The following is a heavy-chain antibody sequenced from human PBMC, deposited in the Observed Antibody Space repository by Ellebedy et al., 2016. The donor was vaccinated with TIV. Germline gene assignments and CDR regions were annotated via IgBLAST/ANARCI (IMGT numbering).Heavy chain of an antibody. CDR1: GIIVSDYF. D-gene: IGHD2-21*02. CDR2: ISNNGGST. J-gene: IGHJ4*02. Sequence: GGSLRLSCEASGIIVSDYFMNWVRQAPGKGLQFVSAISNNGGSTYYADSVKGRFSLSRDNSKNTLSLQMSSLRPEDTAMCYCVKDRGDIIRDFDYWGQGTLVTVSS. CDR3: VKDRGDIIRDFDY. V-gene: IGHV3-64D*06.